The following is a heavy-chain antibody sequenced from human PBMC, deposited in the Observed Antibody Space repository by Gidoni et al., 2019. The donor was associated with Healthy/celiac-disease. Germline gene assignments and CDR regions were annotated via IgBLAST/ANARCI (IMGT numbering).Heavy chain of an antibody. D-gene: IGHD1-26*01. CDR3: AKGRSYSDYFDY. J-gene: IGHJ4*02. CDR1: GFTFSSYA. Sequence: EVQRLESGGALVQPGGSLRLSCAASGFTFSSYAMSWVRQAPGKGLGWVSAISGSGGSTYYADSVKGRFTISRDNSKNTLYLQMNSLRAEDTAVYYCAKGRSYSDYFDYWGQGTLVTVSS. CDR2: ISGSGGST. V-gene: IGHV3-23*01.